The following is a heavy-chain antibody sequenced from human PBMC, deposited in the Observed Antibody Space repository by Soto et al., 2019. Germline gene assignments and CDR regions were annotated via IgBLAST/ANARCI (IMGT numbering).Heavy chain of an antibody. D-gene: IGHD6-19*01. V-gene: IGHV3-23*01. J-gene: IGHJ3*01. CDR2: ISGSGANT. Sequence: EVQLLESGGGVVQPGGSLRLSCGASKFSFSAYAMSWVRQAPGKGLEWVSGISGSGANTYYADSVNGRFTVSRDNSKNMLYVQMNSLRADDTAVYYGAKALRVAGLTYAFDLWGLGTVVTVSS. CDR3: AKALRVAGLTYAFDL. CDR1: KFSFSAYA.